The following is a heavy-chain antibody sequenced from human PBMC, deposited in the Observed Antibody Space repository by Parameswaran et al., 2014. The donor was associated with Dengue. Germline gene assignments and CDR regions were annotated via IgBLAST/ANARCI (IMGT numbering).Heavy chain of an antibody. Sequence: WIRQPPGKGLEWIGSIYYSGSTYYNPSLKSRVTISVDTSKNQFSLKLSSVTAADTAVYYCARRSDSSVDYWGQGTLVTVSS. CDR2: IYYSGST. CDR3: ARRSDSSVDY. J-gene: IGHJ4*02. D-gene: IGHD6-19*01. V-gene: IGHV4-39*01.